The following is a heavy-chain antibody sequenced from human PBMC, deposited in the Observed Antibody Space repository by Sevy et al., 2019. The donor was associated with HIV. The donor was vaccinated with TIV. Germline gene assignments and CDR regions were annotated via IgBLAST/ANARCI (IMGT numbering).Heavy chain of an antibody. D-gene: IGHD7-27*01. V-gene: IGHV3-48*02. CDR1: GFTFSSYS. CDR2: ISSSSSTI. Sequence: GGSLRLSCAASGFTFSSYSMNWVRQAPGKGLEWVSYISSSSSTIYYAGSVKGRFTISRDNAKNSLYLQMNSLRDEDTAVYYCARGVTGDLDYFDYWGQGTLVTVSS. J-gene: IGHJ4*02. CDR3: ARGVTGDLDYFDY.